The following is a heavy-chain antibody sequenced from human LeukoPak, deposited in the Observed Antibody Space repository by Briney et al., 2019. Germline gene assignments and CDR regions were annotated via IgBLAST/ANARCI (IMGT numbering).Heavy chain of an antibody. Sequence: SETLSLTCTVSGGSISSSSYYWGWIRRPPGKGLEWIGSIYYSGSTYYNPSLQSRVTISVDTSKNQFSLKLNSVTAADTAVYYCASFYCSGGSCYQYFSYYYMDVWGKGTTVTISS. D-gene: IGHD2-15*01. CDR1: GGSISSSSYY. CDR2: IYYSGST. V-gene: IGHV4-39*01. J-gene: IGHJ6*03. CDR3: ASFYCSGGSCYQYFSYYYMDV.